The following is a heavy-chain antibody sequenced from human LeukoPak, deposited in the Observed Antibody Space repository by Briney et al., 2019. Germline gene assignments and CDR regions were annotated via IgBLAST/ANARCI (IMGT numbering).Heavy chain of an antibody. J-gene: IGHJ6*03. CDR1: GFTFTSSA. CDR3: TRGQYSGSYYYYYYYMDV. CDR2: IVVGSGNT. Sequence: GASVKVSCKSSGFTFTSSAVQWVRQARGQRLEWIGWIVVGSGNTNYAQKFQERVTITRDMSTSTAYMEPSSLRSEDTAVYYCTRGQYSGSYYYYYYYMDVWGKGTTVTVSS. V-gene: IGHV1-58*01. D-gene: IGHD1-26*01.